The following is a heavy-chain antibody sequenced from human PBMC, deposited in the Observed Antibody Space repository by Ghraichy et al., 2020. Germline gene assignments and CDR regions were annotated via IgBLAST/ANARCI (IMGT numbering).Heavy chain of an antibody. J-gene: IGHJ4*02. V-gene: IGHV3-23*01. D-gene: IGHD3-22*01. CDR2: ISGSGDNT. Sequence: GGSLRLSCAASGFTFSSYAMSWVRRAPGKGLEWVSGISGSGDNTYYADSVKGRFTISRDNSKNTLYLQMNSLRAEDTALYYCAKAPAPMYYDSSGYYRSWGQGTLVTVSS. CDR1: GFTFSSYA. CDR3: AKAPAPMYYDSSGYYRS.